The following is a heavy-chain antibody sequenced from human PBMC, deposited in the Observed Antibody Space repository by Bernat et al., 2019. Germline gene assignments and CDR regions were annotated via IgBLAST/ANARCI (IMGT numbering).Heavy chain of an antibody. J-gene: IGHJ6*02. V-gene: IGHV3-20*04. CDR1: GFTFDDYG. D-gene: IGHD1-1*01. CDR3: ARWRAEELEYYYSYGMDV. Sequence: EVQLVESGGGVVRPGGSLRLSCAASGFTFDDYGMSWVRQAPGKGLEWVSGINWYGGSTGYADSVKGRFTISRDNARNSLYLQMNSLRAEDTALYYCARWRAEELEYYYSYGMDVWGQGTTVTVSS. CDR2: INWYGGST.